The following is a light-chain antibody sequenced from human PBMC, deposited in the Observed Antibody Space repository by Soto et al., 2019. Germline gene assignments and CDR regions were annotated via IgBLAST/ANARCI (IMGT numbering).Light chain of an antibody. CDR1: QSVSNY. Sequence: IVLTQSPATLSLSPGARATLSCRAGQSVSNYLAWYQQKPGQAPRLLIYDTFNRATGIPARFSGSGSGTDFTLTISSLEPEDLVVYFCVQRSTWPWTSGQGTKVEIK. V-gene: IGKV3-11*01. J-gene: IGKJ1*01. CDR3: VQRSTWPWT. CDR2: DTF.